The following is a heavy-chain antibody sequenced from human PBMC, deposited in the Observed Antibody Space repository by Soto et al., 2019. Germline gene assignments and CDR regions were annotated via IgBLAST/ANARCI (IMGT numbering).Heavy chain of an antibody. J-gene: IGHJ4*02. CDR2: ISSSGSTI. D-gene: IGHD6-19*01. V-gene: IGHV3-11*01. CDR1: GFTFSDYY. CDR3: ARASPIAVADHFDY. Sequence: GGSLRLSCAASGFTFSDYYMSWIRQAPGRGLEWVSYISSSGSTIYYADSVKGRFTISRDNAKNSLYLQMNSPRADDTAVYYCARASPIAVADHFDYWGPGTLVTVSS.